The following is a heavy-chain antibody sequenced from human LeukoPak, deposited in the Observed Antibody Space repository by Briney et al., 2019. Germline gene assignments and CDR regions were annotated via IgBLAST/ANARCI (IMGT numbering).Heavy chain of an antibody. CDR3: ARDSHNYPCDY. J-gene: IGHJ4*02. D-gene: IGHD4-11*01. CDR2: INTNDAYT. CDR1: GYTFSIHH. Sequence: ASVKVSCRTSGYTFSIHHVHWVRQAPGQGLEWMGFINTNDAYTNYAQKFQGRITVTRDTSTSTVYMEVSSLRSDDTALYYCARDSHNYPCDYWGQGTLVTVSS. V-gene: IGHV1-46*01.